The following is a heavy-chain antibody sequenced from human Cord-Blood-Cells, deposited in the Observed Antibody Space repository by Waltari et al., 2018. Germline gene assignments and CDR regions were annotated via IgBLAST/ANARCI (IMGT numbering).Heavy chain of an antibody. Sequence: EVQLVEHGGGLVQPGGCLRLACAAAGFTFSRYWMSWVRQAQGKGLEWVANIKHGGSENYLVDSVEGRFTISRHNAKHSLYLQMNSLRAEDTAVYYCARAKGGSYAWGQGTLVTVSS. D-gene: IGHD1-26*01. CDR1: GFTFSRYW. CDR2: IKHGGSEN. V-gene: IGHV3-7*05. J-gene: IGHJ5*02. CDR3: ARAKGGSYA.